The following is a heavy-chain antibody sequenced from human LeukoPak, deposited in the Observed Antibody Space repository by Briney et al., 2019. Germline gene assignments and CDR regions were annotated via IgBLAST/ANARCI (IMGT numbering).Heavy chain of an antibody. J-gene: IGHJ4*02. D-gene: IGHD3-22*01. V-gene: IGHV4-38-2*02. CDR1: GYSISNGYY. Sequence: PSETLSLTCTVSGYSISNGYYWAWIRQPPRKGLEWIGSIYHSGNTYQNPSLKSRVTISVDTSKNQFSLRLTSVTAADTAVYYCARDRAQEYHYDSSGYSTFDYWGQGTLVTVSS. CDR3: ARDRAQEYHYDSSGYSTFDY. CDR2: IYHSGNT.